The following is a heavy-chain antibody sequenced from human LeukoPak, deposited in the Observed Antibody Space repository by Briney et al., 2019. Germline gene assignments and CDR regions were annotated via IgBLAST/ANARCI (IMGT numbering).Heavy chain of an antibody. Sequence: GGSLRLSRAASGFTFSSYWMSWVRQAPGKGLEWVANIKQDGSEKYYVDSVKGRFTISRDNAKNSLYLQMNSLRAEDTAVYYCARSGDLGVVVPAAAYYYYYYMDVWGKGTTVTVSS. V-gene: IGHV3-7*01. CDR2: IKQDGSEK. CDR3: ARSGDLGVVVPAAAYYYYYYMDV. J-gene: IGHJ6*03. D-gene: IGHD2-2*01. CDR1: GFTFSSYW.